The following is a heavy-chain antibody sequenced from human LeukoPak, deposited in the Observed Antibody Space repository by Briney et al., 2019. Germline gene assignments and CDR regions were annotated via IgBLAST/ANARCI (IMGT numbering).Heavy chain of an antibody. CDR3: ARSHYYDSSGYLHDAFDI. D-gene: IGHD3-22*01. J-gene: IGHJ3*02. CDR1: GGSFSGYY. Sequence: PSETLSLTCAVYGGSFSGYYWSWIRQPPGKGLEWIGEINHSGSTYYNPSLKSRVTISVDRSKNQFSLKLSSVTAADTAVYYCARSHYYDSSGYLHDAFDIWGQGTMVTVSS. CDR2: INHSGST. V-gene: IGHV4-34*01.